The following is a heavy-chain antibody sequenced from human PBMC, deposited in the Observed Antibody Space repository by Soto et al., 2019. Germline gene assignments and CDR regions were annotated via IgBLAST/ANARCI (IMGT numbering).Heavy chain of an antibody. V-gene: IGHV1-18*01. CDR3: ARGGRFAVADTEY. J-gene: IGHJ4*02. D-gene: IGHD6-19*01. CDR2: ISGYNGNT. CDR1: GYTFTNYG. Sequence: QVQLVQSGVEVKKPGASVKVSCKASGYTFTNYGITWVRQAPGQGLEWLGWISGYNGNTNYAQKFQGRVTMTTDTATTTTYMGLRSLRDDDTAVNYCARGGRFAVADTEYWGQGTLLTVSS.